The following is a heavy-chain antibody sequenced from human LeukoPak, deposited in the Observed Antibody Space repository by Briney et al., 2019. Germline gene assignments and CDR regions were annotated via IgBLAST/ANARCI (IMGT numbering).Heavy chain of an antibody. CDR1: GYTFTGYD. CDR2: MNPSTGDT. J-gene: IGHJ4*02. Sequence: ASVRVSCKASGYTFTGYDINWVRQAIGQGLEWMGWMNPSTGDTGYAQKLQGRVTMTRNTSVDTAFMELSGLGSEDTAVYYCTRGSLSGSSRDYWGQGTLVTVSS. D-gene: IGHD1-26*01. CDR3: TRGSLSGSSRDY. V-gene: IGHV1-8*01.